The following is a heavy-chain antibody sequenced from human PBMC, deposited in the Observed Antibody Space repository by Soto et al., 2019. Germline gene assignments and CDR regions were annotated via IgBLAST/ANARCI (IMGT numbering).Heavy chain of an antibody. J-gene: IGHJ4*02. V-gene: IGHV3-23*01. CDR1: GFTFSSYA. Sequence: EVQLLESGGGLVQPGGSLRLSCAASGFTFSSYAMSWVRQAPGKGLEWVSGISGSGVSTYYADSVKGRFTISRDNSKSTLYLQMNSVRAEDTAVYYCAKDRERIATRSIDYWGQGTLVTVSS. CDR3: AKDRERIATRSIDY. D-gene: IGHD6-6*01. CDR2: ISGSGVST.